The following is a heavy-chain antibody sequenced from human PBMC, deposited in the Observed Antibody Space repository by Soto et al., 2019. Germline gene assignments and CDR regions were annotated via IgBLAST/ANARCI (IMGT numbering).Heavy chain of an antibody. CDR2: ISANGQGI. CDR1: GFTFSTYA. V-gene: IGHV3-23*01. Sequence: EVQLLESGGGLVQLGGSLRLSCAASGFTFSTYALSWVRQAPGKGLEWVSAISANGQGIYYADSVRGRFTISRDNSKNTIFLHMDSLRAEDTAVYYCAKDRNYPRDQFHYWGQGTLVTVSS. J-gene: IGHJ4*02. D-gene: IGHD1-7*01. CDR3: AKDRNYPRDQFHY.